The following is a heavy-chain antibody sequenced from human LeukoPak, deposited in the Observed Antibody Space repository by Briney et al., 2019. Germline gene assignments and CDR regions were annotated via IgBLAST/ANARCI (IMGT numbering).Heavy chain of an antibody. CDR2: IYYSGST. J-gene: IGHJ4*02. CDR1: GGSISSSSYY. D-gene: IGHD6-13*01. CDR3: ARGLSGSSWSFDY. V-gene: IGHV4-39*01. Sequence: SETLSLTCTVSGGSISSSSYYWGWIHQPPGKGLEWIGSIYYSGSTYYNPSLKSRVTISVDTSKNQFSLKLSSVTAADTAVYYCARGLSGSSWSFDYWGQGTLVTVSS.